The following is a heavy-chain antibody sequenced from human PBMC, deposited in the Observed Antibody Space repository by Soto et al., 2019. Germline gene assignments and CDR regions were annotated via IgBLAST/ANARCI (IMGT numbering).Heavy chain of an antibody. CDR3: ARKEGYCSNTSCPVAY. CDR1: RGSISSYY. D-gene: IGHD2-2*01. V-gene: IGHV4-59*08. CDR2: IYYSGSS. Sequence: SETLSVSCTVARGSISSYYWSWIRQPPVKGLEWIGYIYYSGSSKYNPCLKIRVTISVDTSKNQFSLKLSSVTAGDTALYYCARKEGYCSNTSCPVAYWGQGTLVTVSS. J-gene: IGHJ4*02.